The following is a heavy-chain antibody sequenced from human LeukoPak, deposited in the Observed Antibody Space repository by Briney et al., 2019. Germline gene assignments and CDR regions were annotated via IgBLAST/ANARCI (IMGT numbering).Heavy chain of an antibody. CDR3: ARDRHCSSTSCYPQWFDP. CDR2: ISAYNGNT. Sequence: ASVKVSCKASGYTFTSYGISWVRQAPGQGLEWMGWISAYNGNTNYAQKLQGRVTTTTDTSTSTAYMELRSLRSDDTAVYYCARDRHCSSTSCYPQWFDPWGQGTLVTVSS. CDR1: GYTFTSYG. J-gene: IGHJ5*02. D-gene: IGHD2-2*01. V-gene: IGHV1-18*01.